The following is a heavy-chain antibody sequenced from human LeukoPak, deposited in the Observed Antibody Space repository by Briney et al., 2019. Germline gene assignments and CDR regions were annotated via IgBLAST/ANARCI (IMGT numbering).Heavy chain of an antibody. D-gene: IGHD6-19*01. V-gene: IGHV2-70*04. Sequence: SGPALVKPTQTLTLTCTFSGFSLSTSGMRVNWTRQPPGKALEWLARIDWDDDKFYSTSLKTRLTISKDTSKNQVVLTMTNMDPVDTATYYCARTRYSSGKQDFDYWGQGTLVTVSS. CDR1: GFSLSTSGMR. CDR3: ARTRYSSGKQDFDY. CDR2: IDWDDDK. J-gene: IGHJ4*02.